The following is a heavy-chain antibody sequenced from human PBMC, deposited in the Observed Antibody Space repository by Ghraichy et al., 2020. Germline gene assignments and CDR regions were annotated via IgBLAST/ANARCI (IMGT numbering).Heavy chain of an antibody. V-gene: IGHV3-74*01. D-gene: IGHD6-13*01. CDR2: INEDGRVS. CDR1: GFTFSNYW. J-gene: IGHJ4*02. Sequence: GGSLRLSCAASGFTFSNYWMHWVRQAPGKGLVWVSRINEDGRVSNYADSVKGRFTISRDNAKNTLYLQMNSPRAEDTAMYYCVRDLRVADDWGQGTLVTVSS. CDR3: VRDLRVADD.